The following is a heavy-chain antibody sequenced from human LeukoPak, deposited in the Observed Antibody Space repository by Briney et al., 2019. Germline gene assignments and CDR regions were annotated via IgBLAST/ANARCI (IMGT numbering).Heavy chain of an antibody. CDR3: ARAEWNFWSGYYLDY. D-gene: IGHD3-3*01. CDR1: GGSISSYY. V-gene: IGHV4-4*09. J-gene: IGHJ4*02. Sequence: SETLSLTCTVSGGSISSYYWSWIRQPPGKGLEWIGYIYTSGSTNYNPSLKSRVTISVDTSKNQFSLKLSSVTAADTAVYYCARAEWNFWSGYYLDYWGQGTLVTVSS. CDR2: IYTSGST.